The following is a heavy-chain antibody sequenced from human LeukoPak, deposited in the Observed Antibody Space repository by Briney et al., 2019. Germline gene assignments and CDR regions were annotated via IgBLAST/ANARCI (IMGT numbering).Heavy chain of an antibody. D-gene: IGHD6-13*01. V-gene: IGHV3-66*01. J-gene: IGHJ6*03. CDR3: ARTSSSYYYYYYMDV. Sequence: ETLSLTCAVFGDSISSGSYSWSWVRQAPGKGLEWVSVIYSGGSTYYADSVKGRFTISRDNSKNTLYLQMNSLRAEDTAVYYCARTSSSYYYYYYMDVWGKGTTVTISS. CDR2: IYSGGST. CDR1: GDSISSGSYS.